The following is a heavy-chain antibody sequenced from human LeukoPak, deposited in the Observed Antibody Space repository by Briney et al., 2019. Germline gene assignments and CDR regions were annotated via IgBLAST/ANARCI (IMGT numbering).Heavy chain of an antibody. CDR2: INPNSGGT. CDR3: ARVQSVAGTWYFDL. V-gene: IGHV1-2*04. CDR1: GYTFTGYY. D-gene: IGHD6-19*01. Sequence: ASVKVSCKASGYTFTGYYMHWVRQAPGQGLEWMGWINPNSGGTNYAQKFQGWVTMTRDTSISTAYMELSRLRSDDTAVYYCARVQSVAGTWYFDLWGRGTLVTVSS. J-gene: IGHJ2*01.